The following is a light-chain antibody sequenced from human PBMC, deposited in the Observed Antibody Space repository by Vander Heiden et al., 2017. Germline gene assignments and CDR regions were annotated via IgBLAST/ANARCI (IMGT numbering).Light chain of an antibody. CDR3: SAWDNSLNAWV. CDR2: SNN. Sequence: QSVLTQPPSASGTPGQRVTIPCSGSSSNIGSRTVNWYRHLPGTAPKLPIYSNNQRPSGVPDRISASKSGTSASLAVSGLQSEDEADYYCSAWDNSLNAWVFGGGTKLTVL. V-gene: IGLV1-44*01. CDR1: SSNIGSRT. J-gene: IGLJ3*02.